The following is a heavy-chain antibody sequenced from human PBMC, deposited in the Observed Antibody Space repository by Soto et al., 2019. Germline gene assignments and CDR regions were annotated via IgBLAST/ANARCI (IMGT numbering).Heavy chain of an antibody. J-gene: IGHJ4*02. D-gene: IGHD5-18*01. Sequence: SETLSLTCAVSGGSISRSSWWSWVRQPPGEGLEWIGEIYHNGNTNYNPSLKSRVSFSVDKSKNQFSLRLTSVTAADTAVYYCASKVDTALGDWGQGTLATVSS. CDR3: ASKVDTALGD. CDR2: IYHNGNT. CDR1: GGSISRSSW. V-gene: IGHV4-4*02.